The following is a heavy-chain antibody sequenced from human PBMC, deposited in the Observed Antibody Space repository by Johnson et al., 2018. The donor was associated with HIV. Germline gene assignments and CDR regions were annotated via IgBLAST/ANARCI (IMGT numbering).Heavy chain of an antibody. D-gene: IGHD5-18*01. CDR1: GFTFSSYA. J-gene: IGHJ3*02. CDR3: ARLPSGYNRDTFNI. CDR2: ISGSGGST. V-gene: IGHV3-23*04. Sequence: VQLVESGGGVVQPGKSLRLSCTASGFTFSSYAMSWVRQAPGKGLEWVSAISGSGGSTYYADSVQGRFTISRDNSKNTLYLQMNSLRAEDTAVYYCARLPSGYNRDTFNIWGQGTMVTVSS.